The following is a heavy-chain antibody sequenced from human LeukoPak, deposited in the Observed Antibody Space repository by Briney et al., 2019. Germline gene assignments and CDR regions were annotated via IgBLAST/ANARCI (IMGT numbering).Heavy chain of an antibody. J-gene: IGHJ5*02. CDR2: INPSGGST. CDR1: GYTFTSYY. V-gene: IGHV1-46*01. D-gene: IGHD6-6*01. Sequence: ASVRVSCKASGYTFTSYYMHWVRQAPGQGLEWMGIINPSGGSTSYAQKFQGRVTMTRDMSTSTVYMELSSLRSGDTAVYYCARARIAARPGFDPWGQGTLVTVSS. CDR3: ARARIAARPGFDP.